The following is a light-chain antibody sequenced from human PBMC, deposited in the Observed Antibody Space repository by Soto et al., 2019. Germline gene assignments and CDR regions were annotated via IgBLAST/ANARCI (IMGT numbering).Light chain of an antibody. Sequence: EIVLTQSPVTLSLSPGEGATLSCKASQSIDTNLGWYQQKPGQAPRLLIYDASLRATGIPARFTGSGSGTDFTLTISSLEPEDFAVYYCQQRGNWPRTWAFGQGTKVEGK. CDR3: QQRGNWPRTWA. CDR2: DAS. V-gene: IGKV3-11*01. CDR1: QSIDTN. J-gene: IGKJ1*01.